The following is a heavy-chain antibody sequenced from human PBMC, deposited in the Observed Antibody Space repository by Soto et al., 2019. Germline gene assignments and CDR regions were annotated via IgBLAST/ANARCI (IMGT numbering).Heavy chain of an antibody. J-gene: IGHJ3*02. CDR3: ARDRARTTNAFDI. CDR2: ISSSGTYI. V-gene: IGHV3-21*01. D-gene: IGHD3-10*01. CDR1: GFTFTTYS. Sequence: PGGSLRLSCAASGFTFTTYSLTWVRQAPGKGLEWVSSISSSGTYIFYADPVKGRFTISRDNAKNSLYLQMNSLRAEDTAVYFCARDRARTTNAFDIWGQGTMVTVSS.